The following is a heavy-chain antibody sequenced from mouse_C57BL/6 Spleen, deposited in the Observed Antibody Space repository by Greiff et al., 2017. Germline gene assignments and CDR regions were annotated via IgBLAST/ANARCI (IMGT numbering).Heavy chain of an antibody. CDR1: GFTFNTYA. CDR3: VGGYFDY. Sequence: EVQLVESGGGLVQPKGSLKLSCAASGFTFNTYAMHWVRQAPGKGLEWVARIRSKSRNYATYYADSVKDRFTISRDDSQSMLYLQMNNLKTEDTAMYYCVGGYFDYWGQGTTLTVSS. V-gene: IGHV10-3*01. J-gene: IGHJ2*01. CDR2: IRSKSRNYAT.